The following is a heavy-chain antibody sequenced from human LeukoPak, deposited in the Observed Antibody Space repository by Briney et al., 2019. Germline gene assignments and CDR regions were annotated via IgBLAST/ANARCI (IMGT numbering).Heavy chain of an antibody. CDR1: GGSFSGYY. V-gene: IGHV4-34*01. Sequence: SEALSLTCAVYGGSFSGYYWSWIRQPPGKGLEWIGEINHSGSTNYNPSLKSRVTIPVDTSKNQFSLKLSSVTATDTAVYYCARERSLITMVRGVKTFDPWGQGTLVTVSS. CDR3: ARERSLITMVRGVKTFDP. D-gene: IGHD3-10*01. J-gene: IGHJ5*02. CDR2: INHSGST.